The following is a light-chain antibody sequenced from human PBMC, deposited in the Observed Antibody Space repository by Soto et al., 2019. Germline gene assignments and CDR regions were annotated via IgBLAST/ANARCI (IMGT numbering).Light chain of an antibody. Sequence: EIVLTQSPGTLSLSPGERATLSCRASQYVDTNYLAWYQQKPGQAPRIIIFGASGRATGIPDRFSGSGSGTDFTLNISRLEPEDFAMYYCQQYGSLSWTFGQGTKVEIK. J-gene: IGKJ1*01. CDR1: QYVDTNY. CDR3: QQYGSLSWT. V-gene: IGKV3-20*01. CDR2: GAS.